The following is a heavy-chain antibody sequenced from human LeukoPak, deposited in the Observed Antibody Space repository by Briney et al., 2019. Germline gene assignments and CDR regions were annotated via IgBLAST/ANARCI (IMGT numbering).Heavy chain of an antibody. CDR3: ARDHGYSSSWYVN. CDR1: GGSISSSSYY. Sequence: SETLSLTCTVSGGSISSSSYYWGWIRQPPGKGLEWIGSIYYSGSTYYNPSLKSRVTISVDTSKNQFSLKLSSVTAADTAVYYCARDHGYSSSWYVNWGQGTLVTVSS. V-gene: IGHV4-39*07. D-gene: IGHD6-13*01. CDR2: IYYSGST. J-gene: IGHJ4*02.